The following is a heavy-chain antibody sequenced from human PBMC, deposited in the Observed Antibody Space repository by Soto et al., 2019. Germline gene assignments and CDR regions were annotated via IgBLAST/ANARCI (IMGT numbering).Heavy chain of an antibody. CDR1: GYTFNSYG. D-gene: IGHD5-12*01. V-gene: IGHV1-18*01. CDR3: AKAATTIRSWFDP. J-gene: IGHJ5*02. CDR2: ISAYNGNT. Sequence: TVRVSCKASGYTFNSYGIAWVRQAPGQGLEWMGWISAYNGNTNYAQKLQGRVTMTTDTSTSTAYMELRSLRSDDTAVYYCAKAATTIRSWFDPWGQGTLVTVSS.